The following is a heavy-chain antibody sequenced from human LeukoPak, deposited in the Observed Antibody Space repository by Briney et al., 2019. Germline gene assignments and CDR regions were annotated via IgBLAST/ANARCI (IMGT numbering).Heavy chain of an antibody. D-gene: IGHD5-24*01. CDR1: GYTFTGYY. CDR3: AREMATINRGLDY. V-gene: IGHV1-2*02. J-gene: IGHJ4*02. Sequence: ASVKVSCKASGYTFTGYYMHWVRQAPGQGLEWMGWINPNSGGTNYAQKFQGRVTMTGDTSISTAYMELSRLRSDDTAVYYCAREMATINRGLDYWGQGTLVTVSS. CDR2: INPNSGGT.